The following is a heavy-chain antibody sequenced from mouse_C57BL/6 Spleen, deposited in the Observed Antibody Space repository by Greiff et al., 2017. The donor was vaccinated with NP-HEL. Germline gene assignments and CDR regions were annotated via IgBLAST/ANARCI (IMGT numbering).Heavy chain of an antibody. Sequence: EVKVVESGGDLVKPGGSLKLSCAASGFTFSSYGMSWVRQTPDKRLEWVATISSGGSYTYYPDSVKGRFTISRDNAKNTLYLQMSSLKSEDTAMYYCASGDDGYYTYWGQGTSVTVSS. V-gene: IGHV5-6*01. CDR1: GFTFSSYG. CDR3: ASGDDGYYTY. J-gene: IGHJ4*01. D-gene: IGHD2-3*01. CDR2: ISSGGSYT.